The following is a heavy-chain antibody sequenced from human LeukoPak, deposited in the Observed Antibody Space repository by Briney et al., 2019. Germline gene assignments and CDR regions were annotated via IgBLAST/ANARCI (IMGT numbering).Heavy chain of an antibody. V-gene: IGHV3-48*03. CDR1: GFTFSSYE. CDR2: ISSSGSTI. CDR3: AELGITMIGGV. J-gene: IGHJ6*04. D-gene: IGHD3-10*02. Sequence: GGSLRLSCAASGFTFSSYEMNWVRQAPGKGPEWVSYISSSGSTIYYADSVKGRFTISRDNAKNSLYLPMNSLRAEDTAVYYCAELGITMIGGVWGKGTTVTISS.